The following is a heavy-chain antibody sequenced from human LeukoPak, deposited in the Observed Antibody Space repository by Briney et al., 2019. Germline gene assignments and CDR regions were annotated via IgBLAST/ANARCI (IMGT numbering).Heavy chain of an antibody. CDR2: ISSSSSTI. J-gene: IGHJ4*02. CDR3: ARGAYYYED. D-gene: IGHD3-22*01. Sequence: GGSLKLSCAASGFRFSGAAMHWVRQAPGKGLEWVSYISSSSSTIYYADSVKGRFTISRDNAKNSLYLQMNSLRAEDTAVYYCARGAYYYEDWGQGTLVTVSS. V-gene: IGHV3-48*01. CDR1: GFRFSGAA.